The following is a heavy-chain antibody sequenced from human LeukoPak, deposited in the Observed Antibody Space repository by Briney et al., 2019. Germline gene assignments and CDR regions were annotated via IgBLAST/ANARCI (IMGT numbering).Heavy chain of an antibody. D-gene: IGHD6-13*01. CDR3: ARGMGIAAALWFDP. J-gene: IGHJ5*02. Sequence: GGSLRLSCAASGFTVSSNYMSWVRQAPGKGLEWVSVFYSGGSTYYADSVKGRFTISRDNSKNTLYLQMNSLRAEDTAVYYCARGMGIAAALWFDPWGQGTLVTVSS. CDR2: FYSGGST. CDR1: GFTVSSNY. V-gene: IGHV3-66*02.